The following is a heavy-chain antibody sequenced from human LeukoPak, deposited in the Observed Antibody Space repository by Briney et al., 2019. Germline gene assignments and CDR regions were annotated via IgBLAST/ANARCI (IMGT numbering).Heavy chain of an antibody. V-gene: IGHV3-21*01. CDR2: ISSSSSYI. J-gene: IGHJ4*02. CDR3: ARAEQWPVDYFFDY. Sequence: GGSLRLSCAASGFTFSSYSMNWVRQAPGKGLEWVSSISSSSSYIYYADSVKGRFTISRDNAKNSLYLQMNSLRAEDTAVYYCARAEQWPVDYFFDYWGQGTLVTVSS. D-gene: IGHD6-19*01. CDR1: GFTFSSYS.